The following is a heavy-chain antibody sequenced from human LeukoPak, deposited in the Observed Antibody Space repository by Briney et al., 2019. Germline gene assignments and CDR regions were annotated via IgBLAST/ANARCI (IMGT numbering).Heavy chain of an antibody. D-gene: IGHD1-26*01. CDR3: ARDPFSTDLYSGSYEGWFDP. CDR1: GGTFTSYA. J-gene: IGHJ5*02. V-gene: IGHV1-2*06. CDR2: INPNSGGT. Sequence: ASGKVCFNAAGGTFTSYAISWVRQAPGQGLELMGRINPNSGGTYYAETFKGRVTMTRDKSISTAYMQLNSLRAEDTAVYYCARDPFSTDLYSGSYEGWFDPWGQGTLVTVSS.